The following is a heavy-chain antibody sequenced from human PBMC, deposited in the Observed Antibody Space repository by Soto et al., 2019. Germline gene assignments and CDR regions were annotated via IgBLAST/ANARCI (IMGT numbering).Heavy chain of an antibody. V-gene: IGHV1-2*04. J-gene: IGHJ4*02. CDR3: ARQPYDFWSGYGTNFDY. CDR2: INPNSGGT. Sequence: ASVKVSCKASGYTFTGYYMHWVRQAPGQGLEWMGWINPNSGGTNYAQKIQGWVTMTRDTSISTAYMELSRLRSDDTAVYYCARQPYDFWSGYGTNFDYWGQGTLVTVSA. D-gene: IGHD3-3*01. CDR1: GYTFTGYY.